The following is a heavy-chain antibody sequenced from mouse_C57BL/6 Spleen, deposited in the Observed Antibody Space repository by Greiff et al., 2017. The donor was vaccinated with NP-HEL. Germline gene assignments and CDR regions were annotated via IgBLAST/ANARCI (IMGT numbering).Heavy chain of an antibody. D-gene: IGHD2-3*01. CDR2: IYPGDGDT. Sequence: VQLQQSGAELVKPGASVKISCKASGYAFSSYWMNWVKQRPGKGLEWIGQIYPGDGDTNYNGKFKGKATLTADKSSSTASMQLSSLTSEDSAVYFCARGGADGYYPPWFAYWGQGTLVTVSA. V-gene: IGHV1-80*01. CDR3: ARGGADGYYPPWFAY. J-gene: IGHJ3*01. CDR1: GYAFSSYW.